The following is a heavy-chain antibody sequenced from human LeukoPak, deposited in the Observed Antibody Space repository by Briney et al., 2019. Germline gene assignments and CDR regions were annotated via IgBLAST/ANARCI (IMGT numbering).Heavy chain of an antibody. D-gene: IGHD3-10*01. V-gene: IGHV3-43*02. CDR3: LKDTVTMLRGVLSYYYHGMHV. J-gene: IGHJ6*02. CDR2: MTGDGGTR. Sequence: PGGSLRLSCAASGFTFYDYAMHWVRHVPGKGVEWVSLMTGDGGTRHYADCVKGRFTISKDNTKEPLYLPMNSLRPEDSGIYYCLKDTVTMLRGVLSYYYHGMHVWGQGTTVTVSS. CDR1: GFTFYDYA.